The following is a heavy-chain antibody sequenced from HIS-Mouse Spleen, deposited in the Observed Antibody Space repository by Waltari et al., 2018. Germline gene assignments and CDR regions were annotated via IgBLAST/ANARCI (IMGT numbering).Heavy chain of an antibody. V-gene: IGHV3-30*04. CDR3: ARSYSSSYYFDY. CDR2: ISYDGSNK. J-gene: IGHJ4*02. Sequence: QVQLVESGGGVVQPGRSLRLSCAASGFTFSSYAMHWVRQAPGKGLEWVAVISYDGSNKYYAGSVKGRFTISRDNSKNTLYLQMNSLRAEDTAVYYCARSYSSSYYFDYWGQGTLVTVSS. CDR1: GFTFSSYA. D-gene: IGHD6-6*01.